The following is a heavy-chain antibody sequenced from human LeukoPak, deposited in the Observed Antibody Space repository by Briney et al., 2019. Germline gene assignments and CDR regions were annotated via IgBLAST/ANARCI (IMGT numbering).Heavy chain of an antibody. J-gene: IGHJ4*02. CDR2: ISAYNGNT. V-gene: IGHV1-18*01. Sequence: ASVKVSCKASGYTFTSYDISWVRQAPGQGLEWMGWISAYNGNTNYAQKLQGRVTMTTDTSTSTAYMELRSLRSDDTAVYYCARDPPGNYYDSSGYSVYFDYWGQGTLVTVSS. CDR1: GYTFTSYD. CDR3: ARDPPGNYYDSSGYSVYFDY. D-gene: IGHD3-22*01.